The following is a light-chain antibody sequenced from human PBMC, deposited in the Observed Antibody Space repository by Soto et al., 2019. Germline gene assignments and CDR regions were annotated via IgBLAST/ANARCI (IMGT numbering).Light chain of an antibody. V-gene: IGLV2-14*01. CDR3: GSYSSTDTPFV. Sequence: ALAQPSSVSGSPGQSITISCTGTSTDVGGYNYVSWYQHHSGKAPKLLIYEVTNLPSGISDRFSGSKSVNTASLTISGLQAEDESDYYCGSYSSTDTPFVFGTGTKVTVL. J-gene: IGLJ1*01. CDR2: EVT. CDR1: STDVGGYNY.